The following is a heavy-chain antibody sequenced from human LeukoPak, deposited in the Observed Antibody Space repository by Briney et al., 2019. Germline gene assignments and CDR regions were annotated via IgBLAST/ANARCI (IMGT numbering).Heavy chain of an antibody. CDR3: AKATGTRYYYYGMDV. D-gene: IGHD1-1*01. CDR1: GFTFDDYA. V-gene: IGHV3-9*01. Sequence: GRSLRLSCAASGFTFDDYAMHWVRQAPGKGLEWVSGISWKSGSIGYADSVKGRFTISRDNAKNSLYLQMNSLRAEDTALYYCAKATGTRYYYYGMDVWGQGTTVTVSS. CDR2: ISWKSGSI. J-gene: IGHJ6*02.